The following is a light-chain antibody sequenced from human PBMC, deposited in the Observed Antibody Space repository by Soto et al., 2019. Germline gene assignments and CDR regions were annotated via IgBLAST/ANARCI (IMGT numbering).Light chain of an antibody. V-gene: IGLV2-11*01. CDR1: SNDVGGYNY. Sequence: QSVLTQPPSVSGSPGQLVIISCTGTSNDVGGYNYVSWYQHHPGKAPKLMIYDVNKRPSGVPDRFSGSKSGNRASLTISGLQAEDEADYYCCSYAGSPYVFGTGTKLTVL. CDR3: CSYAGSPYV. CDR2: DVN. J-gene: IGLJ1*01.